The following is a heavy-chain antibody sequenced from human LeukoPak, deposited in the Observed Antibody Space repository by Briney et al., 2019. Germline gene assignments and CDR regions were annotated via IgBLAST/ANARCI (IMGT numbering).Heavy chain of an antibody. CDR1: GYTFTSYD. J-gene: IGHJ4*02. Sequence: PWASVKVSCKASGYTFTSYDIHWVRQAPGQRLEWMGWINGGNGNTQYSQEFQGRVTITRDTSANTAYMELSSLRSEDMAVYYCARWAYSSTWHEGGFDYWGQGTLVTVSS. V-gene: IGHV1-3*03. CDR2: INGGNGNT. CDR3: ARWAYSSTWHEGGFDY. D-gene: IGHD6-13*01.